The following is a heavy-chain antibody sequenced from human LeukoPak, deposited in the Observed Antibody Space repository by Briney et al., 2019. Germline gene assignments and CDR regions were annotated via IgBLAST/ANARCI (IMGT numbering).Heavy chain of an antibody. J-gene: IGHJ4*02. CDR2: ISYDGSDK. D-gene: IGHD6-19*01. CDR3: AKDLSYSSGWYVSGSYFDY. CDR1: GFTFSDYG. V-gene: IGHV3-30*18. Sequence: GGSLRLSCAASGFTFSDYGMHWVRQAPGKGLEWVAVISYDGSDKYYADSVKGRFTISRDNSKNSLYLQMNSLRAEDTAVYYCAKDLSYSSGWYVSGSYFDYWGQGTLVTVSS.